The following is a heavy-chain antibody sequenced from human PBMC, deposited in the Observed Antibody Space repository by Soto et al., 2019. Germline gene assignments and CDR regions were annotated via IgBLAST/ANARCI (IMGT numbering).Heavy chain of an antibody. CDR1: GYTFTSYA. J-gene: IGHJ6*03. D-gene: IGHD1-7*01. V-gene: IGHV1-3*01. Sequence: ASVKVSCKASGYTFTSYAMHWVRQAPGQRLEWMGWINAGNGNTKYSQKFQGRVTITRDTSASTAYMELSSLRSEDTAVYYCARAGSITGTTYYYYYYMDVWGKGTTVTVSS. CDR3: ARAGSITGTTYYYYYYMDV. CDR2: INAGNGNT.